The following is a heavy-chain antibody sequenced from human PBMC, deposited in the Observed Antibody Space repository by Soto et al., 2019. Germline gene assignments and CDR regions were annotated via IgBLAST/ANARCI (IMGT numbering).Heavy chain of an antibody. V-gene: IGHV1-3*01. D-gene: IGHD1-26*01. J-gene: IGHJ4*02. CDR3: ARDDSGFSGSHYIDYFNY. Sequence: ASVKVSCKASGYTFTSYALHWVRQAPGQRLEWVGWISPGSGDTKYSERLQGRVTFTRDTSAGTVYMQLSSLTSEDTAVYYCARDDSGFSGSHYIDYFNYWGQGALVTVSS. CDR1: GYTFTSYA. CDR2: ISPGSGDT.